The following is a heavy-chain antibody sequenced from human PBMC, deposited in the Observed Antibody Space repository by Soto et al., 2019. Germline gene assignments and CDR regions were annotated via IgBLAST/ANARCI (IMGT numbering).Heavy chain of an antibody. V-gene: IGHV3-53*01. CDR2: IYSGGNT. Sequence: EVQLVESGGGLIQPGGSLRLSCAASGFTVSNNYMSWVRQAPGKGLEWVSLIYSGGNTLYADSVRGRFTISRDGSKNTLYLQMNSLRAEDTAVYYFTRDPPAESHWGQGTLVTVSS. CDR1: GFTVSNNY. D-gene: IGHD2-2*01. CDR3: TRDPPAESH. J-gene: IGHJ4*02.